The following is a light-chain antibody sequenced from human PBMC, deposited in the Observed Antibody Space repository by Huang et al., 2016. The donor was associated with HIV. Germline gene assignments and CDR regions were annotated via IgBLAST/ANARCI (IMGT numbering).Light chain of an antibody. CDR1: QSVSSN. J-gene: IGKJ1*01. Sequence: EIVMTQSPGTLSVSPGERATLSCRASQSVSSNLAWYQQKPGQAPRLLIYGASTRATVIPARFSGSGSGTEVTLTISSLQSEDSAVYYCQQYNNWPRTFGQGTKVEIK. V-gene: IGKV3-15*01. CDR3: QQYNNWPRT. CDR2: GAS.